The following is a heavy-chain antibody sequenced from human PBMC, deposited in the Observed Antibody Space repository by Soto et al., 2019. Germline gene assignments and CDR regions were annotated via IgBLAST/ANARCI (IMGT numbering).Heavy chain of an antibody. V-gene: IGHV3-33*01. Sequence: QVQLVESGGGVVQPGRSLRLSCAASGFTFSSYGMHWVRQAPGKGLEWVAVIWYDGSNKYYADSVKGRFTISRDNYKNTLYLQMNSLRAEDTAVYYCARGDIVVVTAHAFDIWGQGTMVTVSS. D-gene: IGHD2-21*02. CDR3: ARGDIVVVTAHAFDI. J-gene: IGHJ3*02. CDR1: GFTFSSYG. CDR2: IWYDGSNK.